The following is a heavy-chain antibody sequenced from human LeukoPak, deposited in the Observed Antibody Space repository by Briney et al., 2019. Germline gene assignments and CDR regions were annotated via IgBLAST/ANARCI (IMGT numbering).Heavy chain of an antibody. CDR2: IKQDESEK. CDR3: ARDAGNGDFDY. J-gene: IGHJ4*02. V-gene: IGHV3-7*01. Sequence: GGSLRLSCAASGFTFSSYWMTWVRQAPGKGLEWVANIKQDESEKYYVGSVKGRFTISRDNAKNSLYLQMNSLRVEDTAVYYCARDAGNGDFDYWGQGALVTVSS. CDR1: GFTFSSYW. D-gene: IGHD1-1*01.